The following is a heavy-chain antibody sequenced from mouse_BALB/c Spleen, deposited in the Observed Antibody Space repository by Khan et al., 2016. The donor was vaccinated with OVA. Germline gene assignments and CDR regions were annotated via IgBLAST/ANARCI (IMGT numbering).Heavy chain of an antibody. D-gene: IGHD1-1*01. CDR2: ISSGATYT. CDR3: ARPPITTVVATSYWFFDV. CDR1: GFTFSSYA. Sequence: DVMLVESGGGLVKPGGSLKLSCAASGFTFSSYAMSWVRQTPEKRLEWVATISSGATYTFYSDNVKGRFTISRDDAKNTLYLQMSSLRSEDTAMYYCARPPITTVVATSYWFFDVWGAGTTVTVST. J-gene: IGHJ1*01. V-gene: IGHV5-9-1*01.